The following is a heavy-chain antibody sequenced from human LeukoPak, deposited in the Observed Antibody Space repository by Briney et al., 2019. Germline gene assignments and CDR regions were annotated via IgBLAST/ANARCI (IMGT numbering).Heavy chain of an antibody. D-gene: IGHD3-22*01. J-gene: IGHJ4*02. CDR3: AREHPAKGILSDYYDSEGFDY. Sequence: SETLSLTCTVSGYSISSDYYWGWIRQPPGKGLEWIGSIFHRGSPYYNPSLKSRVTISVDTSKNQFSLKLISVTAADTAVYYCAREHPAKGILSDYYDSEGFDYWGQGTLVTVSS. V-gene: IGHV4-38-2*02. CDR2: IFHRGSP. CDR1: GYSISSDYY.